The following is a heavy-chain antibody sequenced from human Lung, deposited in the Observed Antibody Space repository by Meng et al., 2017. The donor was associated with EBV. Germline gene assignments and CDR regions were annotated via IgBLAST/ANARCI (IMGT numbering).Heavy chain of an antibody. CDR1: GFTFSSYS. V-gene: IGHV3-21*01. Sequence: EVQLVESGGXXXXXGXSLXRSCAASGFTFSSYSMNWVRQAPGKGLEWVSSISSSSSYIYYADSVKGRFTISRDNAKNSLYLQMNSLRAEDTAVYYCARMYSGSYYGYFQHWGQGTLVTVSS. J-gene: IGHJ1*01. D-gene: IGHD1-26*01. CDR3: ARMYSGSYYGYFQH. CDR2: ISSSSSYI.